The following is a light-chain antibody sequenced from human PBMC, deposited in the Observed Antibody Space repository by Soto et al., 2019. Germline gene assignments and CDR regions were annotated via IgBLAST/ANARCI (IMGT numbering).Light chain of an antibody. CDR3: QQYFSTTMFT. J-gene: IGKJ2*01. CDR2: WAS. V-gene: IGKV4-1*01. Sequence: VMTQSPDSLAVSLGERATINCKSSQSLLYSPNNQNYLAWYQQKPGQPPKLLIYWASTRESGVPDRFSGSGSWTDFTLTISSLQAEDVAVYYCQQYFSTTMFTFGQGTKLEIK. CDR1: QSLLYSPNNQNY.